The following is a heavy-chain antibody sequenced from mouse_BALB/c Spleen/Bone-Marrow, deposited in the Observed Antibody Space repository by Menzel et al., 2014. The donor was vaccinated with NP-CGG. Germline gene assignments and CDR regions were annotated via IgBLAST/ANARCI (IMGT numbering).Heavy chain of an antibody. CDR3: ARYGNGLMDY. Sequence: EVQLQQSGAELVEPGASVKLSCTASGFNIKDTYMRWVKQRPEQGLEWIGRIDTANGNTKYDPKFQGKATITADTSSNTAYLQLSSLTSEDTAVYYCARYGNGLMDYWGQGTSVTVSS. CDR1: GFNIKDTY. J-gene: IGHJ4*01. D-gene: IGHD2-1*01. CDR2: IDTANGNT. V-gene: IGHV14-3*02.